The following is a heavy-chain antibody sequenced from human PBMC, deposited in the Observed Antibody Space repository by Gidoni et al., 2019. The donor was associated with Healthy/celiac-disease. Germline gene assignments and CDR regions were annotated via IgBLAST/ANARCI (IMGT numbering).Heavy chain of an antibody. D-gene: IGHD3-22*01. CDR3: ARDLTHYYDSSGYYNWFDP. CDR1: GYTFTSYG. J-gene: IGHJ5*02. Sequence: QVQLVQSGAEVKKPGASVKVSCKASGYTFTSYGISWVRQAPGQGLEWMGWISAYNGNTNYAQKLQGRVTMTTDTSTSTAYMELRSLRSDDTAVYYCARDLTHYYDSSGYYNWFDPWGQGTLVTVSS. V-gene: IGHV1-18*01. CDR2: ISAYNGNT.